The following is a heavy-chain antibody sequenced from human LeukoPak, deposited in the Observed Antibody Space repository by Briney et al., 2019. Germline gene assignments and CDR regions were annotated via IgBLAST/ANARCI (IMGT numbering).Heavy chain of an antibody. CDR2: ISSSGSYI. Sequence: NSGGSLRLSCAASGFTFSSYSMNWARQAPGKGLEWVSSISSSGSYIYYADSVKGRFTISRDNAKNSLYLQMIRLRAEDTAVYYCARVGPWVNPDYYYYMDVWGKGTTVTVSS. D-gene: IGHD1-14*01. CDR3: ARVGPWVNPDYYYYMDV. CDR1: GFTFSSYS. J-gene: IGHJ6*03. V-gene: IGHV3-21*01.